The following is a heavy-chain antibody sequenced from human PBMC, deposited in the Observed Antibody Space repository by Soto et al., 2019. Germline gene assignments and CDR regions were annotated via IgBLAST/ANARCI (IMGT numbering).Heavy chain of an antibody. Sequence: SETLSLTCAVSGGSISSGGYSWSWIRQPPGQGLEWIGYSYHSGSSSYNPSLRSRVTISVDTSKNQFFLKLTSVTAADTAVYYCARLLTYWGHGILVTVSS. CDR1: GGSISSGGYS. D-gene: IGHD1-26*01. J-gene: IGHJ4*01. V-gene: IGHV4-30-2*01. CDR2: SYHSGSS. CDR3: ARLLTY.